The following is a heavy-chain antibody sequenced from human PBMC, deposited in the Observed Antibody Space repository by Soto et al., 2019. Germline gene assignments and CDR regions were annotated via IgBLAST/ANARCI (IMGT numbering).Heavy chain of an antibody. CDR1: GDSVSSYY. Sequence: QVQLQESGPGLVKPSETLSLSCTVSGDSVSSYYWSWIRQLPGRGLEWIGYIYISGNTNYNPSLKSRVTISRDTSKNQFSLNLKSVTAADTAVYYCARGVLRYYYYGMDVWGPGITVTVSS. V-gene: IGHV4-59*02. J-gene: IGHJ6*02. CDR2: IYISGNT. CDR3: ARGVLRYYYYGMDV.